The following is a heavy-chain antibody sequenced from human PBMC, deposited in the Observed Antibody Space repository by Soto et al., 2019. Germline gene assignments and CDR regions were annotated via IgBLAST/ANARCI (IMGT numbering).Heavy chain of an antibody. V-gene: IGHV1-69*01. J-gene: IGHJ4*02. D-gene: IGHD3-10*01. CDR3: TRLHVPMDYGGAVLDS. CDR1: GGNFNTYG. CDR2: IIPLLGTP. Sequence: QVQLVQSGAETMKSGSSLKVSCKVSGGNFNTYGIGWGRQAPGQGLEWMGEIIPLLGTPNYAQRFQDRPTISADETTTSASMELSSPRSEDSAVYFCTRLHVPMDYGGAVLDSWGQGTQVTVSS.